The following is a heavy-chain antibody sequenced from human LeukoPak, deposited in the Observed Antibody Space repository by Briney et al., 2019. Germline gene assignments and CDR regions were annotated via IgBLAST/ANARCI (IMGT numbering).Heavy chain of an antibody. CDR3: TSTYYDFWSGYFLDY. V-gene: IGHV3-49*04. CDR2: IRSKAYGGTT. J-gene: IGHJ4*02. D-gene: IGHD3-3*01. Sequence: GGSLRLSCTASGFTFGDYAMSLVRQAPGKGLEWVGFIRSKAYGGTTEYAASVKGRFTISRDDSKSIAYLQMNSLKTEDTAVYYCTSTYYDFWSGYFLDYWGQGTLVTVSS. CDR1: GFTFGDYA.